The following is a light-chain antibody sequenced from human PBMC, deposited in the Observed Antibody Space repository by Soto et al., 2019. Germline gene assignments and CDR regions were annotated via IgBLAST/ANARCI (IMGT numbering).Light chain of an antibody. CDR1: LSNIGAGSE. J-gene: IGLJ3*02. CDR2: GHN. V-gene: IGLV1-40*01. CDR3: QSFDSSLSGSGV. Sequence: QSVLTQPPSVSGAPGQRVTISCTGSLSNIGAGSEVHWYQQLPGTAPKLLISGHNNRPSGVPDRFFGSKSGTSASLTIIGLQADDEAEYFCQSFDSSLSGSGVFGGGTKLTVL.